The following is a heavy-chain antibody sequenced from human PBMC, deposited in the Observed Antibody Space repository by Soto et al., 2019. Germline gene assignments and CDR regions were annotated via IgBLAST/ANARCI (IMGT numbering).Heavy chain of an antibody. D-gene: IGHD1-1*01. Sequence: SETLSLTCTVSGGSIGSSTYYWGWIRQPPGKGLEWIGSMYSSGNTYYNPSLKSRVTVSVDTSKNHFSLKLSSVTAADTAVYYCARTTTNDAFDIWGQGTMVTVSS. CDR2: MYSSGNT. J-gene: IGHJ3*02. CDR3: ARTTTNDAFDI. V-gene: IGHV4-39*02. CDR1: GGSIGSSTYY.